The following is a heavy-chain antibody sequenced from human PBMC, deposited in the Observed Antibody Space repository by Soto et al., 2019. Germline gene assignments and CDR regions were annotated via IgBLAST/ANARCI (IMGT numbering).Heavy chain of an antibody. CDR1: GYSFTSYW. D-gene: IGHD6-13*01. J-gene: IGHJ6*02. V-gene: IGHV5-51*01. CDR3: ARTSAAGKYYYGMDV. CDR2: IYPGDSDT. Sequence: EVQLVESGAEVKKPGESLKISCKGSGYSFTSYWIGWVRQMPGKGLEWMGIIYPGDSDTRYSPSFQGQVTISADKSISTAYLQWGSLKASDTAMYYCARTSAAGKYYYGMDVWGQGTTVTVSS.